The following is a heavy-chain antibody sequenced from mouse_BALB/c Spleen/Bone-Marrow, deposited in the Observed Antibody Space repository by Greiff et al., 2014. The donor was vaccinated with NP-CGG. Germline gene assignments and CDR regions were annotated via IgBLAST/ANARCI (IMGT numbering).Heavy chain of an antibody. CDR2: IWAGGSS. Sequence: VKLVESGPGLVAPSQSLSITCTVSGFSLTSYGVYWARQPPGKGLEWLGVIWAGGSSNYNSAHMYRLSISKDNSKRQNFLKMNSLQTDDIAIYYCARVYGSSYDPYYYAMDYWGQGTSVTVSS. CDR1: GFSLTSYG. D-gene: IGHD1-1*01. J-gene: IGHJ4*01. CDR3: ARVYGSSYDPYYYAMDY. V-gene: IGHV2-9*02.